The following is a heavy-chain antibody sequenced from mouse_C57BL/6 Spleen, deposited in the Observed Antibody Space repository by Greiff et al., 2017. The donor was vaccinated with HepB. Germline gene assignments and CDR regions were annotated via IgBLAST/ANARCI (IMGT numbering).Heavy chain of an antibody. J-gene: IGHJ4*01. CDR1: GYSFTSYY. D-gene: IGHD1-1*01. V-gene: IGHV1-66*01. CDR2: IYPGSGNT. Sequence: VQLQQSGPELVKPGASVKISCKASGYSFTSYYIHWVKQRPGQGLEWIGWIYPGSGNTKYNEKFKGKATLTADTSSSTAYMQLSSLTSEDSAVYYCARSDTTVVATDAMDYWGQGTSVTVSS. CDR3: ARSDTTVVATDAMDY.